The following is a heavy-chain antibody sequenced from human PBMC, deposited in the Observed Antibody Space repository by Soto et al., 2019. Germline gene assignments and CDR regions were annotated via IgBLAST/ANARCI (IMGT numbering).Heavy chain of an antibody. Sequence: SETLSLTCTVSGGSISSYYWSWIRQPPGKGLEWIGYIYYSGSTNYNPSLKSRVTISVDTSKNQFSLKLSSVTAADTAVYYCARGGKRRLHYHFYGMDVWGQGTTVTVSS. CDR1: GGSISSYY. CDR2: IYYSGST. CDR3: ARGGKRRLHYHFYGMDV. V-gene: IGHV4-59*01. J-gene: IGHJ6*02. D-gene: IGHD4-17*01.